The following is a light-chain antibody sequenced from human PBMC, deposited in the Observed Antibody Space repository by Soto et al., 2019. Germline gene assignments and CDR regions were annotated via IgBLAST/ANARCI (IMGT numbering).Light chain of an antibody. V-gene: IGLV1-47*01. Sequence: QSVLTQPPSASGTPGQRVTISCSGSSSNIGSNYVYWYQQLPGTAPKLLIYRNNQRPSGVPDRFSGSKSGTSASLAISGPRSEDEADYYCAAWDDSLSVHYVFGTGTKVTVL. J-gene: IGLJ1*01. CDR3: AAWDDSLSVHYV. CDR2: RNN. CDR1: SSNIGSNY.